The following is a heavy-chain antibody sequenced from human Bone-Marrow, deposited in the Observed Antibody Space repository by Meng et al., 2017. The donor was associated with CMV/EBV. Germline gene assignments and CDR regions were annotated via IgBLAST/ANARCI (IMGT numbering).Heavy chain of an antibody. Sequence: ASLMVSCKASGYTFTGYYMHWVRQAPGQGLQWMGCINPNSGGTNYAEKFQGRITMTRDTSIRTAYMELSRMRSDDTAVYYCARAEGGSYYKRDFDYWGQGTLVTVSS. CDR1: GYTFTGYY. D-gene: IGHD1-26*01. J-gene: IGHJ4*02. CDR3: ARAEGGSYYKRDFDY. CDR2: INPNSGGT. V-gene: IGHV1-2*02.